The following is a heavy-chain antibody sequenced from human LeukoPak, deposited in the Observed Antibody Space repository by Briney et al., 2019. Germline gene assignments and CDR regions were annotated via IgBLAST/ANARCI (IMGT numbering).Heavy chain of an antibody. V-gene: IGHV4-59*02. Sequence: PSETLSLTCTVSGGSVSSYYWSWIRRPPGRGLEWIAYLSHSGSSDSNPSLTSRVTTLVDTSKNQLSLKLTSVTAADTAVYYCARARYANAWYAFDIWGHGTMVTVSS. CDR3: ARARYANAWYAFDI. D-gene: IGHD2-2*01. CDR2: LSHSGSS. CDR1: GGSVSSYY. J-gene: IGHJ3*02.